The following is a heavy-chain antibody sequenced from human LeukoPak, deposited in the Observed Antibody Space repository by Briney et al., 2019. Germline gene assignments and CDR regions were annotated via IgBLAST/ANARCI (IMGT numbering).Heavy chain of an antibody. Sequence: ASVKVSCKAPGYTFTDHYVHWVRQAPGQGLEWMGWINPNSGGTNSAQKFQGRVTMTRDTSISTAYMELSRLRSDDTAVYYCAREETSGSSSAFDIWGQGTMVTVSS. D-gene: IGHD1-26*01. CDR3: AREETSGSSSAFDI. CDR2: INPNSGGT. CDR1: GYTFTDHY. J-gene: IGHJ3*02. V-gene: IGHV1-2*02.